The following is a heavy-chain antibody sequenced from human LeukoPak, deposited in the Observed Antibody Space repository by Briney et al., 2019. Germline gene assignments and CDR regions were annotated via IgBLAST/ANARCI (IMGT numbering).Heavy chain of an antibody. J-gene: IGHJ4*02. CDR3: ARPRLSYDFWSGYIY. CDR2: IYHSGST. Sequence: PSETLSLNCAVSGYSISSGYYWGWIRQPPGKGLEWIGSIYHSGSTYYNPSLKSRVTISVDTSKNQFSLKLSSVTAADTAVYYCARPRLSYDFWSGYIYWGQGTLVTVSS. V-gene: IGHV4-38-2*01. D-gene: IGHD3-3*01. CDR1: GYSISSGYY.